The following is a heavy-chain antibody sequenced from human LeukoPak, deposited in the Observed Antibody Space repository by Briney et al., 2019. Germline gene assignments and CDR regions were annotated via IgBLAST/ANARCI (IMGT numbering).Heavy chain of an antibody. V-gene: IGHV4-4*07. D-gene: IGHD3-16*01. J-gene: IGHJ6*03. CDR3: ARVKDPGGYYYYYYMDV. CDR1: GCSISSYY. CDR2: IYTSGST. Sequence: SETLSLTCTVSGCSISSYYWSWIRQPAGKGLEWIGRIYTSGSTNYNPSLKSRVTMSVDTSKNQFSLKLSSVTAADTAVYYCARVKDPGGYYYYYYMDVWGKGTTVTVSS.